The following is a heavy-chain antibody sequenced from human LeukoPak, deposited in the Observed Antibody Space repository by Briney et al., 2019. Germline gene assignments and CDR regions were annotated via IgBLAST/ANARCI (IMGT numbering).Heavy chain of an antibody. CDR2: INPNSGGT. V-gene: IGHV1-2*02. CDR1: GYTFTGYY. CDR3: ASSLITSARIPDY. Sequence: ASVTVSCKASGYTFTGYYMHWVRQAPGQGLEWMGWINPNSGGTNYAQKFQGRVTMTRDTSISTAYMELSRLRSDDTAVYYCASSLITSARIPDYWGQGTLVTVSS. D-gene: IGHD3-22*01. J-gene: IGHJ4*02.